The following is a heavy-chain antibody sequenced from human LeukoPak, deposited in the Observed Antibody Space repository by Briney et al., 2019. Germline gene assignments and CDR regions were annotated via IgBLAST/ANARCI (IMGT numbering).Heavy chain of an antibody. V-gene: IGHV4-59*08. J-gene: IGHJ4*02. D-gene: IGHD5-12*01. Sequence: SETLSLTCTVSGGSISGYYWSWIRQPPGKGLEWIGYIYYSGSTKYNPFLKSRVTISVDTSKNQFSLKLSSVTAADTAVYYCARQDGYSGYDGGFDSWGQGTLVTVSS. CDR1: GGSISGYY. CDR3: ARQDGYSGYDGGFDS. CDR2: IYYSGST.